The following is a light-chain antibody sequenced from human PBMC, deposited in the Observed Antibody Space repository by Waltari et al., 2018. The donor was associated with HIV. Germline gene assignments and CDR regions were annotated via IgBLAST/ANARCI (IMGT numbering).Light chain of an antibody. Sequence: EIVFTQSQATLSLSPGHRATLSCRASQSVSSYLAWYQQKPGQAPRLLIYDAPTRATGIPARFSGSGSGTDFTLTISSLEPEDFAVYYCQQRSNWPGTFGPGTKVDIK. J-gene: IGKJ3*01. CDR1: QSVSSY. CDR3: QQRSNWPGT. V-gene: IGKV3-11*01. CDR2: DAP.